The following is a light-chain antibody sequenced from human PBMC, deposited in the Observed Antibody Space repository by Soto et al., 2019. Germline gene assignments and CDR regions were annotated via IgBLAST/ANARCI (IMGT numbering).Light chain of an antibody. J-gene: IGKJ4*01. CDR1: QSISSW. Sequence: DIPMTQSPSTLSASVGDRVTITCRASQSISSWLAWYQQKPGKAPNLLIYKASSLESGVPSRFSGSGSGTEFTRTISSLQPDDFATYYCQQYNSYPLTFGGGTKVEIK. CDR3: QQYNSYPLT. V-gene: IGKV1-5*03. CDR2: KAS.